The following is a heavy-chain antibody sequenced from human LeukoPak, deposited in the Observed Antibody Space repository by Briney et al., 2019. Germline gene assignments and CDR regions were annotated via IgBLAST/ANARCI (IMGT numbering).Heavy chain of an antibody. J-gene: IGHJ4*02. CDR2: ISSGSRTI. CDR1: GFTFSSYS. CDR3: ARESITGHRDFDY. D-gene: IGHD1-20*01. V-gene: IGHV3-48*01. Sequence: GGPLRLSCAASGFTFSSYSMNWVRQAPGKGLEWVSYISSGSRTIYYADSVKGRFTMSRDNAKNSLYLQMNSLRAEDTAVYYCARESITGHRDFDYWGQGTLVTVSS.